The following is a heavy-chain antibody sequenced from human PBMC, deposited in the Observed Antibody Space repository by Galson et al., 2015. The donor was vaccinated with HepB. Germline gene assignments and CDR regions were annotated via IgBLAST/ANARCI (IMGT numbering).Heavy chain of an antibody. V-gene: IGHV3-23*01. CDR1: GFTFNTFA. CDR2: ISGSGAST. D-gene: IGHD3-10*01. CDR3: VQHLGKTSRLFDY. J-gene: IGHJ4*02. Sequence: SLRLSCAASGFTFNTFAMSWVRQAPGKGLEWVSGISGSGASTYYADSVKGRFTISRDNSDNTLYLQMNSLRAEDTAVYYCVQHLGKTSRLFDYWGQGTLVTVSS.